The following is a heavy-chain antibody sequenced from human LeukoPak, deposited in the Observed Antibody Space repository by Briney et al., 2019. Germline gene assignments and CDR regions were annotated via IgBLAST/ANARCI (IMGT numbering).Heavy chain of an antibody. D-gene: IGHD5-18*01. Sequence: PSETLSLTCTVFGDSISPFYRSWIRQPPGKGLEWIGYIYYSGSTNYNPSLKSRVTMSVDTSKNQFSLKLSSVTAADTAVYYCARGSYIYGHPPSLDYWGQGTLVTVSS. V-gene: IGHV4-59*01. J-gene: IGHJ4*02. CDR2: IYYSGST. CDR1: GDSISPFY. CDR3: ARGSYIYGHPPSLDY.